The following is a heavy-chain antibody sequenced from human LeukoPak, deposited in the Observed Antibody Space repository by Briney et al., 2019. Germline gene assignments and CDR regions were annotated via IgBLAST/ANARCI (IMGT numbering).Heavy chain of an antibody. Sequence: WGSLRLSCAASGFSVSSYGMQWVRQAPGKGLEWVAVISSDGSYKHYADSVKGRLTFSRDNSKTTLYLQMNSLRVEDTAVYYCAKAYYYAMDVWGQGTTVTVSS. CDR1: GFSVSSYG. J-gene: IGHJ6*02. CDR2: ISSDGSYK. V-gene: IGHV3-33*06. CDR3: AKAYYYAMDV.